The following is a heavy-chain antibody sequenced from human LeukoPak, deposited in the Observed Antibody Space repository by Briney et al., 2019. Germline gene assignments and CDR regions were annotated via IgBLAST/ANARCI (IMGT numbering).Heavy chain of an antibody. D-gene: IGHD6-19*01. Sequence: ASVKVSCKASGGTFSSYAISWVRQAPGQGLEWMGGIIPVFGTANYAQKFQGRVTITADESTSTAYMELSSLRSEDTAVYYCARRTVAGFDYWGQGTLVTVSS. CDR3: ARRTVAGFDY. V-gene: IGHV1-69*13. CDR1: GGTFSSYA. J-gene: IGHJ4*02. CDR2: IIPVFGTA.